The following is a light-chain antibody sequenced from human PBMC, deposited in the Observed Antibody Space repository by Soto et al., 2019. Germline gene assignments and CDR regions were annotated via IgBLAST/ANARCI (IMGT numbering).Light chain of an antibody. CDR2: GGS. J-gene: IGKJ4*01. CDR1: QSVTNRY. CDR3: QQYGSSRLT. V-gene: IGKV3-20*01. Sequence: IVLTQSPGTLSLSPGERATLSCRASQSVTNRYLAWYQQKPGQAPSLLIYGGSNRDTGIPDRFSGSGSETDFTLTISRLEPEDFAVYYCQQYGSSRLTFGGGTKVEIK.